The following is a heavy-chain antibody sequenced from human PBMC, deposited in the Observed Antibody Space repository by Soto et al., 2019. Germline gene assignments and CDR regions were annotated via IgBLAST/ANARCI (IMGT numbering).Heavy chain of an antibody. Sequence: LRLSCAASGFTFSGDGMNWVRQAPGKGLEWISAISGSGGSTYYADSVKGRFTIPRDNSKNTLYLQMNSLRAEDTAVYYCAKVRPVTTRWSFYYGLDVWGQGTTVTVSS. CDR2: ISGSGGST. CDR3: AKVRPVTTRWSFYYGLDV. CDR1: GFTFSGDG. D-gene: IGHD4-17*01. V-gene: IGHV3-23*01. J-gene: IGHJ6*02.